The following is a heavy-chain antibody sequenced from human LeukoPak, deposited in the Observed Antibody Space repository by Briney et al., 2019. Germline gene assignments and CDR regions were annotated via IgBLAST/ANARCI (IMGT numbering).Heavy chain of an antibody. J-gene: IGHJ4*02. CDR2: IYYSGST. V-gene: IGHV4-39*01. CDR3: ASHGYSYGRATYFDY. D-gene: IGHD5-18*01. CDR1: GGSISSYY. Sequence: SETLSLTCTVSGGSISSYYWGWIRQPPGKGLEWIGSIYYSGSTYYNPSLKSRVTISVDTSKNQFSLKLSSVTAADTAVYYCASHGYSYGRATYFDYWGQGTLDTVSS.